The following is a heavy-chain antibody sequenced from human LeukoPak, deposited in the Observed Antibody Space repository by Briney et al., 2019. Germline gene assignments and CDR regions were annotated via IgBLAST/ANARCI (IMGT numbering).Heavy chain of an antibody. J-gene: IGHJ4*02. CDR1: GGSISSSSYY. Sequence: SETLSLTCTVSGGSISSSSYYWGWIRQPPGKGLEWIGSIYYSGRTYYNPSLKSRVTISVDTSKNQYSLKLSSVTAADTAVYYCARASSGSTADGHYFDYWGQGTLVTVSS. D-gene: IGHD6-19*01. CDR2: IYYSGRT. V-gene: IGHV4-39*07. CDR3: ARASSGSTADGHYFDY.